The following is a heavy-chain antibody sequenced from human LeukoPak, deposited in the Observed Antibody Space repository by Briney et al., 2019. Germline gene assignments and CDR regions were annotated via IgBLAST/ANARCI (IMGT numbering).Heavy chain of an antibody. Sequence: PGGSLRLSCAASGFTFSTYYMNWVRQAPGKGLEWVSFITGSSSYIYYTDSVKGRFTISRDNAKNSLFLQMNSLRDEDTAVYYCASGFSSAPYFDYWGQGTLDPVSS. CDR1: GFTFSTYY. V-gene: IGHV3-21*01. D-gene: IGHD6-25*01. CDR2: ITGSSSYI. CDR3: ASGFSSAPYFDY. J-gene: IGHJ4*02.